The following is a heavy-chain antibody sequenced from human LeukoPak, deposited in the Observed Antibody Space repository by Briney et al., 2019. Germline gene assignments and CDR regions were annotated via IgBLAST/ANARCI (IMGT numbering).Heavy chain of an antibody. J-gene: IGHJ3*02. CDR1: GFSLSTSGVG. CDR2: IYWDDDK. Sequence: SGPTLVKPTQTLTLTCTFSGFSLSTSGVGVGWIRQPPGKALEWLALIYWDDDKRYSPSLKSRLTITKDTSKNQVVLTMTNMDPVDTATYYCAHRRFSNDYGDPDDAFDIWGQGTMVTVSS. CDR3: AHRRFSNDYGDPDDAFDI. V-gene: IGHV2-5*02. D-gene: IGHD4-17*01.